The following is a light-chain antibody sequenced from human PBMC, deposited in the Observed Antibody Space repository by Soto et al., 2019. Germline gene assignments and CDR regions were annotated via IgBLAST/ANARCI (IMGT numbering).Light chain of an antibody. CDR3: QQYGSSQGLT. J-gene: IGKJ4*01. CDR1: QSVSSSY. V-gene: IGKV3-20*01. CDR2: GAS. Sequence: EIVLTQSPGTLSLSPGERATLSCRASQSVSSSYLAWYQQKPGQAPRLLIYGASGRATGLPDRFSGSGSGTDFTLTISRLEPEDFAVYYCQQYGSSQGLTFGGGTKVEIK.